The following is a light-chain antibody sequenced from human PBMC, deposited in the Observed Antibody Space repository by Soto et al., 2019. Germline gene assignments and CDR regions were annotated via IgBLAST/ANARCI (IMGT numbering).Light chain of an antibody. V-gene: IGKV4-1*01. CDR1: QSVFYSSSNKNY. CDR2: WAS. J-gene: IGKJ2*01. Sequence: DIVMTQSPNSLAVSLGERATINCKASQSVFYSSSNKNYLSWYQQKPGQPPRLLIYWASTRDFGVPDRFSGSGSGTDFTLTISSLQAEDVAVYYCQQFYSSPYTFGQGTKLEVK. CDR3: QQFYSSPYT.